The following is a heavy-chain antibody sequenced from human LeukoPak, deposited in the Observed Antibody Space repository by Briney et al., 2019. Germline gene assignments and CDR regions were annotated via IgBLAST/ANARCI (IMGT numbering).Heavy chain of an antibody. CDR1: GFTFSSYA. CDR2: ISFDGTNK. J-gene: IGHJ4*02. Sequence: GGSLRLSCAVSGFTFSSYAMGWVRQAPGKWLEWVAVISFDGTNKYYAASVERRFTMSRDNSKNTLYVQMNSLRHQDTAVYYCARGGGTTDTAWYGYYFDHGGQGTLVTVSS. V-gene: IGHV3-30*04. CDR3: ARGGGTTDTAWYGYYFDH. D-gene: IGHD6-13*01.